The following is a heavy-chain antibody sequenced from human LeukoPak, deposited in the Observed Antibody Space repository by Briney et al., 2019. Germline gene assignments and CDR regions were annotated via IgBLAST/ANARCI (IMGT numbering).Heavy chain of an antibody. J-gene: IGHJ6*02. V-gene: IGHV1-69*04. CDR2: IIPILDIA. CDR3: ARGFDYYDSSGYHPPDV. D-gene: IGHD3-22*01. Sequence: SVKVSCKASGGTFSTYAISWVRQAPGQGLEWMGRIIPILDIANYAQKFQGRVTIIADKSTSTAYMELSSLRSEDTAVYYCARGFDYYDSSGYHPPDVGGQGTTVTVSS. CDR1: GGTFSTYA.